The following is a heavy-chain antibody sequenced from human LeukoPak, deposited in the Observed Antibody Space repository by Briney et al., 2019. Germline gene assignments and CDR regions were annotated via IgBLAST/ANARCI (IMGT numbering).Heavy chain of an antibody. D-gene: IGHD6-19*01. Sequence: ASVKVSCKVSGYTLTELSMHWVRQAPGKGLEWMGGFDPEDGETIYAQKFQGRVTMTEDTSTDTAYMELSSLRSEDTAVYYCATAQQWLGWYYFDYWGQGTLATVSS. J-gene: IGHJ4*02. CDR3: ATAQQWLGWYYFDY. CDR2: FDPEDGET. CDR1: GYTLTELS. V-gene: IGHV1-24*01.